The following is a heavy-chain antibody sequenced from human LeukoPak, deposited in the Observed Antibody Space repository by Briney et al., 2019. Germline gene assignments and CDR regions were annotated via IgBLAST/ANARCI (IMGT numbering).Heavy chain of an antibody. D-gene: IGHD3-22*01. V-gene: IGHV3-64*01. J-gene: IGHJ4*02. CDR1: GFTFSSYA. CDR2: ISSNGGST. CDR3: AKIMIVAYHSYIDY. Sequence: GGSLRLSCAASGFTFSSYAMHWVRQAPGKGLEYVSAISSNGGSTYYANSVKGRFTISRDNSKNTLYLQMGSLRAEDTAVYYCAKIMIVAYHSYIDYWGQGTLVTVSS.